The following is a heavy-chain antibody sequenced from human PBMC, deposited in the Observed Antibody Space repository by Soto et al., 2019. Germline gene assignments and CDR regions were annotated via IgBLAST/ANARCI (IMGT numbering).Heavy chain of an antibody. CDR3: AHRYAIQYYFDY. CDR2: IYWDDIK. J-gene: IGHJ4*02. V-gene: IGHV2-5*02. CDR1: GFSLSTSGVG. Sequence: QITLKESGPTLVKPTQTLTLTCTFSGFSLSTSGVGVGWIRQPPGKALEWLALIYWDDIKRYSPSLKSRLTTTNDPSKNPVVLTMTNMDPVDTATYYCAHRYAIQYYFDYWGQGTLVTVSS. D-gene: IGHD2-8*01.